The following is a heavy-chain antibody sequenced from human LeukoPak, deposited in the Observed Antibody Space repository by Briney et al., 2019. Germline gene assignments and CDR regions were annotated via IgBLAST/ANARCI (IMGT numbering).Heavy chain of an antibody. CDR1: GYTLTELS. D-gene: IGHD3-3*01. V-gene: IGHV1-24*01. Sequence: GASVKVSCKVSGYTLTELSMHWVRQAPGKGLEWMGGFDPEDGETIYAQKFQGRVTMTEDTSTDTAYMELSSLRSEDTAVYYCARGRDFWSGYSFNTYYYYMDVWGKGTTVTVSS. J-gene: IGHJ6*03. CDR3: ARGRDFWSGYSFNTYYYYMDV. CDR2: FDPEDGET.